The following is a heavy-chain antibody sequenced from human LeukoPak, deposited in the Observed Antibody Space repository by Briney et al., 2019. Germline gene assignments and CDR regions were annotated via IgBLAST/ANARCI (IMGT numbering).Heavy chain of an antibody. CDR1: GFTFSSYG. V-gene: IGHV3-30*02. Sequence: GGSLRLSCAASGFTFSSYGMHWVRQAPGKGLEWVAFIRYDGSNKYYADSVRGRFTISRDNSKNTLYLQMNSLRAEDTAVYYCAKDDGIAAAGIDAFDIWGQGTMVTVSS. J-gene: IGHJ3*02. CDR3: AKDDGIAAAGIDAFDI. D-gene: IGHD6-13*01. CDR2: IRYDGSNK.